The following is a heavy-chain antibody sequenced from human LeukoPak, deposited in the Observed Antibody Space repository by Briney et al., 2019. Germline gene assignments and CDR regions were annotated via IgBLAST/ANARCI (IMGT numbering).Heavy chain of an antibody. J-gene: IGHJ5*02. Sequence: PGGSLRLSCAASGFTFSDYSMNWVRRAPGKGLEWVSYSSSSSSIIYYADSVEGRFTISRDNAKKSLCLQMNSLRDEDTAVYYCARDRTTVATPRWFDRWGQGTLVTVSS. CDR3: ARDRTTVATPRWFDR. D-gene: IGHD4-23*01. V-gene: IGHV3-48*02. CDR2: SSSSSSII. CDR1: GFTFSDYS.